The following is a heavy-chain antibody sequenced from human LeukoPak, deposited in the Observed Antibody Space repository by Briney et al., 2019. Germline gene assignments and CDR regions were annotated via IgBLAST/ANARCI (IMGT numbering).Heavy chain of an antibody. D-gene: IGHD1-26*01. Sequence: AASVKVSCKASGGTFSSYTISWVRQAPGQGLEWMGRIIPILGIANYAQKFQGRVTITADKSTSTAYMELSSLRSEDTAVYYSARGPSIVGTIEWDDYWGQGTLVTVSS. CDR2: IIPILGIA. CDR3: ARGPSIVGTIEWDDY. CDR1: GGTFSSYT. V-gene: IGHV1-69*02. J-gene: IGHJ4*02.